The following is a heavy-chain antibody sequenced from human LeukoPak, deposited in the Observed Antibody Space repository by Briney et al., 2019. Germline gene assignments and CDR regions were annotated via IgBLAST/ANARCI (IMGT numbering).Heavy chain of an antibody. CDR3: ARAEWHGMDV. CDR2: INPSGGST. CDR1: GYTFTSYY. D-gene: IGHD3-3*01. V-gene: IGHV1-46*01. Sequence: ASVKVSCKASGYTFTSYYMHWVRQAPGQGLEWMGIINPSGGSTSYAQKLQGRVTMTRDTSTSTVYMDLSSLRSEDTAVYYCARAEWHGMDVWGQGTTVTVSS. J-gene: IGHJ6*02.